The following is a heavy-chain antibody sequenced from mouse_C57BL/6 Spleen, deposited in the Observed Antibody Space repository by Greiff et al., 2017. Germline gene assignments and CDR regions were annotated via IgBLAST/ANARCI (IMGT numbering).Heavy chain of an antibody. D-gene: IGHD4-1*02. CDR1: GFNIKDDS. V-gene: IGHV14-4*01. CDR2: IDPENGDT. Sequence: VQLKESGAALVRPGASVKLSCTASGFNIKDDSMHWVKQRPEQGLEWIGWIDPENGDTEYASKIQGKAPITADTSSNTAYLQLSSLTSEDTAVYYCTTGDNWDGYWGQGTTLTVSS. CDR3: TTGDNWDGY. J-gene: IGHJ2*01.